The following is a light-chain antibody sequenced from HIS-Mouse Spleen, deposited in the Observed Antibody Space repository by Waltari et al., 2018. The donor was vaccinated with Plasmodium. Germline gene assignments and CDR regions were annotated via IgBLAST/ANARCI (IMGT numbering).Light chain of an antibody. Sequence: EIVMTQSPATLSVSPGERATLSCRASQSVSSNLAWYQQKPGQAPRLLIYGASTRATGIPARFSGSGSGTDFTLTISSLEPEDVAVYYCQQRSNWPPLTFGGGTKVEIK. V-gene: IGKV3-15*01. J-gene: IGKJ4*01. CDR1: QSVSSN. CDR3: QQRSNWPPLT. CDR2: GAS.